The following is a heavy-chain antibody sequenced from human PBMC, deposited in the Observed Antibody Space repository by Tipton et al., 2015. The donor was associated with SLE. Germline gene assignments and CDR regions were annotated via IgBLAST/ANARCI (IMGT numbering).Heavy chain of an antibody. J-gene: IGHJ4*02. CDR2: IYYSGST. CDR3: ARRVAVAYYFDY. V-gene: IGHV4-59*01. CDR1: GGSISSYY. Sequence: TLSLTCTVSGGSISSYYWSWIRQPPGKGLEWIGYIYYSGSTNYNPSLKSRVTISVDTSKKQFSLKLSSVTAADTAVYYCARRVAVAYYFDYWGQGTLVTVSS. D-gene: IGHD6-19*01.